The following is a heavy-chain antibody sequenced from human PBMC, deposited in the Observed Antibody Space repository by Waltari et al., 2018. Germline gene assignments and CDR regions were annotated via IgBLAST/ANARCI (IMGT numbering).Heavy chain of an antibody. CDR1: LGSINTYY. CDR2: IYYTGSP. Sequence: QVKLQESGPGLLKPSETLSLTCTVSLGSINTYYWSCIRQPPGKGLERIASIYYTGSPRYDPSRKSRVTISVDTSNNHFSLRVNSVTAADTAVYYCARSPYDSFLDYWGPGTLVTVSS. D-gene: IGHD3-16*01. J-gene: IGHJ4*02. CDR3: ARSPYDSFLDY. V-gene: IGHV4-59*01.